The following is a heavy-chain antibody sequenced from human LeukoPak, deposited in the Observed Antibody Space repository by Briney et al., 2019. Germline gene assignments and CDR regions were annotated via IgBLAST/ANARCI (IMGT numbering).Heavy chain of an antibody. CDR1: GFTFSSYA. D-gene: IGHD3-10*01. J-gene: IGHJ2*01. CDR2: ISSNGGST. Sequence: GGSLRLSCSASGFTFSSYAMHWVRQAPGKGLEYVSAISSNGGSTYYADSVKGRFTISRDNSKNTLYLQVNSLRAEDTAVYYCAKTASSPFDLWGRGTLVTVSS. CDR3: AKTASSPFDL. V-gene: IGHV3-64*04.